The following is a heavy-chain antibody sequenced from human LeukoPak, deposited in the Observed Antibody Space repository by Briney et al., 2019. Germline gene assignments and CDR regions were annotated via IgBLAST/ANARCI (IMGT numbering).Heavy chain of an antibody. CDR3: ARTRYYYNSRSYGAPYYFDY. J-gene: IGHJ4*02. Sequence: SETLSLTCAVSSGSISSNSYYWGWIRQPPGKGLEWIGSIYYSGSTYYNPSLKSRVTISVDTSKNQFSLKLSSVTAADTAVYYCARTRYYYNSRSYGAPYYFDYWGQGTLVTVSS. V-gene: IGHV4-39*01. CDR2: IYYSGST. CDR1: SGSISSNSYY. D-gene: IGHD3-10*01.